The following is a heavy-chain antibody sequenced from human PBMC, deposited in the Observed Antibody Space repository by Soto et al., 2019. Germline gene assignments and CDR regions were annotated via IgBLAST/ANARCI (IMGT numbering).Heavy chain of an antibody. CDR2: ISYDGSSK. Sequence: PGGSLRLSCAASGFTFSSYGMHWVRQAPGKGLEWVAVISYDGSSKYYADSVKGRFTISRDNSKNTLYLQMNSLRAEDTAVYYCAKDLGRAYYGSGSYWFDYWGQGTLVTVSS. CDR1: GFTFSSYG. CDR3: AKDLGRAYYGSGSYWFDY. J-gene: IGHJ4*02. V-gene: IGHV3-30*18. D-gene: IGHD3-10*01.